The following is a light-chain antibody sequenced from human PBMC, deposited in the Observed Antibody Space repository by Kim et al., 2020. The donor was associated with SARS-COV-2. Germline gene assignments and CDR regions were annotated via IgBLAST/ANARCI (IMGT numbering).Light chain of an antibody. CDR2: YND. Sequence: RQRVTISCSGNSSNLGNNSVNWYQQFPGKAPKLLIYYNDLLSSGVSDRFSGSKSGTSASLAISGLQSEDEADYYCETWDDSVNGWVFGGGTQLTVL. V-gene: IGLV1-36*01. J-gene: IGLJ3*02. CDR3: ETWDDSVNGWV. CDR1: SSNLGNNS.